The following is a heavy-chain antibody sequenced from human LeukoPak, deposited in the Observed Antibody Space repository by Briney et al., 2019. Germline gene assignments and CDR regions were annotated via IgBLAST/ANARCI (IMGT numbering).Heavy chain of an antibody. V-gene: IGHV4-39*01. D-gene: IGHD3-3*01. J-gene: IGHJ4*02. CDR2: IYYSGST. CDR1: GFTFSSYA. Sequence: GSLRLSCAASGFTFSSYAMSWVRQPPGKGLEWSGSIYYSGSTYYNPSLKSRVTISVDTSKNQFSLKLSSVTAADTAVYYCARGFSGYYDFWSGLNWGQGTLVTVSS. CDR3: ARGFSGYYDFWSGLN.